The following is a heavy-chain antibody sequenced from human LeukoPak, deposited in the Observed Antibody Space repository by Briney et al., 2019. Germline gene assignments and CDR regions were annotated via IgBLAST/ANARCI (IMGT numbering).Heavy chain of an antibody. Sequence: SETLSITCAVYGGSFSGYYWSWIRQPPGKGLEWIGEINHSGSTNYNPSLKSRVTISVDTSKNQFSLKLSSVTAADTAVYYCARGDSWRYCSSTSCYSYYYYGMDVWGQGTTVTVSS. CDR3: ARGDSWRYCSSTSCYSYYYYGMDV. D-gene: IGHD2-2*01. CDR1: GGSFSGYY. CDR2: INHSGST. J-gene: IGHJ6*02. V-gene: IGHV4-34*01.